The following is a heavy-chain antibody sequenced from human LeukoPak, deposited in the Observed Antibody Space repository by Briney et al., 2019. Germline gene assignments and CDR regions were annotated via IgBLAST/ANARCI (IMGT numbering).Heavy chain of an antibody. Sequence: AETLTLTCTVSGDSISIYYWSWIRQPPGKGLEWIGYIYYSGSTNYNPSLKSRVTISADTSKNHFSLKLSSVTAADTAVYYCARRYCSGGSCPTDYWGQGTLVTVSS. J-gene: IGHJ4*02. D-gene: IGHD2-15*01. V-gene: IGHV4-59*01. CDR3: ARRYCSGGSCPTDY. CDR2: IYYSGST. CDR1: GDSISIYY.